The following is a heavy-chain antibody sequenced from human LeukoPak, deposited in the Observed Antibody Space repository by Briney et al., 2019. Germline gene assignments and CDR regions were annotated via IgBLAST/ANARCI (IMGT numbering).Heavy chain of an antibody. CDR2: IRYDGSNK. D-gene: IGHD2-2*03. Sequence: GGSLRLSCAASGFTFSSYGMHWVRQAPGKGLEWVAFIRYDGSNKYYADSVKGRFTISRDNSKNTLYLQMNSLRAEDTAVYYCAKDGYCSSTSCRGFNWFDPWGQGTLVTVSS. V-gene: IGHV3-30*02. CDR3: AKDGYCSSTSCRGFNWFDP. CDR1: GFTFSSYG. J-gene: IGHJ5*02.